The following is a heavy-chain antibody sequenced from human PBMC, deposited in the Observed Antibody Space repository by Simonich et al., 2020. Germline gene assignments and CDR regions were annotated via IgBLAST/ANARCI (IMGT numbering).Heavy chain of an antibody. V-gene: IGHV3-21*01. CDR2: ISSSSSYI. CDR1: GFTFSSYS. J-gene: IGHJ6*02. Sequence: EVQLVESGGGLVKPGGSLRLSCAASGFTFSSYSMNWVRQAPGKGLEWVSSISSSSSYIYYADPGKGRFTISRDNAKNSLYLQMNILRAEDTAVYYCARWIAVAGTGAYGMDVWGQGTTVTVSS. CDR3: ARWIAVAGTGAYGMDV. D-gene: IGHD6-19*01.